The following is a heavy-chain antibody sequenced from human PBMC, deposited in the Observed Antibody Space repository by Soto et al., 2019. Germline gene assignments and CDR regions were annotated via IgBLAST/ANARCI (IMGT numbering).Heavy chain of an antibody. Sequence: QVQLVESGGCVVQPGRSLRLSCAASGFTFSSHAMHWVRQAPGKGLEWVATIWYDGSKEYYTDSVKGRFTISRDISNNTLYLQMNRLRAEDTALYYCAKDPGPSYFDFEYWGQGTRVTVSS. J-gene: IGHJ4*02. CDR1: GFTFSSHA. V-gene: IGHV3-33*06. D-gene: IGHD3-10*01. CDR3: AKDPGPSYFDFEY. CDR2: IWYDGSKE.